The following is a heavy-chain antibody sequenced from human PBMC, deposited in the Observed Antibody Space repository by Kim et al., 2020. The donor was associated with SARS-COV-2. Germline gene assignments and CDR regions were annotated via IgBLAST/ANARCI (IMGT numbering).Heavy chain of an antibody. V-gene: IGHV6-1*01. D-gene: IGHD5-18*01. CDR3: ARAWGDGYLAAFDI. J-gene: IGHJ3*02. Sequence: AVSVNSRITLNPATSKNQFSLQLNSVTPEDTAVYYCARAWGDGYLAAFDIWGQGTMVTVSS.